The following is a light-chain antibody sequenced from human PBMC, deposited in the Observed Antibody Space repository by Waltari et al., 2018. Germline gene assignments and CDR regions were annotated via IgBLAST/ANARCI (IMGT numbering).Light chain of an antibody. CDR3: QQYYSTPYT. Sequence: DIVMTQSPDSLAVSLGERATINCKSSQSVLYSSNNKNYLAWYQQKPGQPPKLHIYWASTRESSVPDRFSGSGSGTDFTLTISSLQAEDVAVYYCQQYYSTPYTFVQGTKLQIK. CDR1: QSVLYSSNNKNY. V-gene: IGKV4-1*01. J-gene: IGKJ2*01. CDR2: WAS.